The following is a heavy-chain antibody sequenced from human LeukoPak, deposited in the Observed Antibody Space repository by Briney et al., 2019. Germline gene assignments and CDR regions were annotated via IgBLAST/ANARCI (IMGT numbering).Heavy chain of an antibody. V-gene: IGHV3-66*01. CDR2: IYSGGST. Sequence: GGSLRLSCAASGFTVSSNYMSWVRQAPGKGLEWVSIIYSGGSTYYADSVKGRFTISRDNSKNTLYLQMNSLRAEDTAVYYCARDISGGYYDAFDIWGQGTMVTVSS. D-gene: IGHD3-22*01. CDR3: ARDISGGYYDAFDI. CDR1: GFTVSSNY. J-gene: IGHJ3*02.